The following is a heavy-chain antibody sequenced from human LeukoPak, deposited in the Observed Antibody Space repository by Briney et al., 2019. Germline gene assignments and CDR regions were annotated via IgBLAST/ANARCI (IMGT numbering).Heavy chain of an antibody. CDR2: ISSSSSYI. D-gene: IGHD6-13*01. CDR3: ARRGTSSSWAHFDY. V-gene: IGHV3-21*04. Sequence: GGSLRLSCAASGFTFSSYSMNWVRQAPGKGLEWVSSISSSSSYIYYADSVKGRFTISKDNAKNSLYLQMNSLGAEDTAVYYCARRGTSSSWAHFDYWGQGTLVTVSS. J-gene: IGHJ4*02. CDR1: GFTFSSYS.